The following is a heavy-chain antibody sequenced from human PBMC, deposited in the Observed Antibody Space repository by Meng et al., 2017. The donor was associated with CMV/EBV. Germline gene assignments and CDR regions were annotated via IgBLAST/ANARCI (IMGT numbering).Heavy chain of an antibody. CDR2: IYYSGST. D-gene: IGHD2-2*02. CDR1: GGSISSSSYY. CDR3: ARLPPPLGYCSSTSCYNPQDAFDI. V-gene: IGHV4-39*07. Sequence: SETLSLTCTVSGGSISSSSYYWGWIRQPPGKGLEWIGSIYYSGSTYYNPSLKSRVTISVDTAKNQFSLKLSSVTAADTVVYYCARLPPPLGYCSSTSCYNPQDAFDIWGQGTMVTVSS. J-gene: IGHJ3*02.